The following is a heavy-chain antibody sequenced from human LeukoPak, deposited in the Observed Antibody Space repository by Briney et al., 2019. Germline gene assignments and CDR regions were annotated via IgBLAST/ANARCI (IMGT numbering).Heavy chain of an antibody. CDR2: ISGSGGST. CDR1: GFTFSSYG. V-gene: IGHV3-23*01. D-gene: IGHD2-8*01. J-gene: IGHJ3*02. CDR3: AKDTNYRANAFDI. Sequence: GGSLRLSCAASGFTFSSYGMSWVRQAPGKGLEWVSAISGSGGSTYNADSVKGRFTISRDNPKNTLYLQMNSLRAEDTAVYYCAKDTNYRANAFDIWGQGTMVTVSS.